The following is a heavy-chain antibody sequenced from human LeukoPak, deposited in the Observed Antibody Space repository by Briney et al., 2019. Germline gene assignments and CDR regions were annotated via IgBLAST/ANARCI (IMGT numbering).Heavy chain of an antibody. D-gene: IGHD3-10*01. CDR3: ARALWFGELFEVGMDV. V-gene: IGHV4-4*07. J-gene: IGHJ6*02. CDR1: GGSISSYY. CDR2: IYTSGST. Sequence: SETLSLTCTVSGGSISSYYWSWIRQPAGKGLEWIGRIYTSGSTNYNPSLKSRVTMSVDTSKNQFSLKLSSVTAADTAVYYCARALWFGELFEVGMDVWGQGTTVTVSS.